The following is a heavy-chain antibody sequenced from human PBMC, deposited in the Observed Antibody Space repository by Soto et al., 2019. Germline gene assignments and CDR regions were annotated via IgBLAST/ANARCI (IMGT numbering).Heavy chain of an antibody. CDR1: GFSFSTYS. Sequence: EVQLVESGGGLVQPGGSLRLSCAASGFSFSTYSMNWVRQAPGKGLEWVSYISSRSYTIYYVDSVKGRFTISRDNAKNSLYLQMNSLRDEDTAVYYCERGGSRSAHGMDVGGQGPTVTVSS. V-gene: IGHV3-48*02. CDR3: ERGGSRSAHGMDV. CDR2: ISSRSYTI. D-gene: IGHD3-16*01. J-gene: IGHJ6*02.